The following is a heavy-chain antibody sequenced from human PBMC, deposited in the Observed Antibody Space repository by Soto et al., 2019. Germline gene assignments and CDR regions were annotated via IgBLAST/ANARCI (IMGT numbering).Heavy chain of an antibody. D-gene: IGHD3-10*01. Sequence: GESLKISCKGSGYRFTSYWSSWVRQMPGKGLEWMGRIDPSDSYTNYSPSFQGHVTISADKSISTAYLQWSSLKASDTAMYYCARVYYYGSGSYYNVGYYYYGMDVWGQGTTVTVSS. J-gene: IGHJ6*02. V-gene: IGHV5-10-1*01. CDR1: GYRFTSYW. CDR2: IDPSDSYT. CDR3: ARVYYYGSGSYYNVGYYYYGMDV.